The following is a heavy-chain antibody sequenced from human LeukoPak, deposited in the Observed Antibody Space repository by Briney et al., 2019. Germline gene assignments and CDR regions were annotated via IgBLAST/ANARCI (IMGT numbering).Heavy chain of an antibody. CDR1: GFTFSSYA. J-gene: IGHJ4*02. Sequence: GGSLRLSCAASGFTFSSYAMSWVRQAPGKGLEWASTISASGGSADYADSVKGRFPIARDNSNNTLYLQMNSLRAEDTAVYYCAKVGRSGWSSSGGDFWGQGTLVTVSS. V-gene: IGHV3-23*01. CDR2: ISASGGSA. D-gene: IGHD6-19*01. CDR3: AKVGRSGWSSSGGDF.